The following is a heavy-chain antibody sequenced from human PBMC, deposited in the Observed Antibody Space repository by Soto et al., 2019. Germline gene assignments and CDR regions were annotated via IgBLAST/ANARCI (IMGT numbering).Heavy chain of an antibody. CDR3: ARARNLYQLPTYHYYMDV. CDR1: GYTFTSYD. J-gene: IGHJ6*03. D-gene: IGHD2-2*01. Sequence: ASVKVSCKASGYTFTSYDINWVRQATGQGLEWMGWMNPNSGNTGYAQKFQGRVTMTRNTSISTAYMELSSLRSEDTAVYYCARARNLYQLPTYHYYMDVWGKGTTVTVSS. CDR2: MNPNSGNT. V-gene: IGHV1-8*01.